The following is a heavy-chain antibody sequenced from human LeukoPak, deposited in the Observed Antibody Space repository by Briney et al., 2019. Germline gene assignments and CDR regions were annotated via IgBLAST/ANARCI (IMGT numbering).Heavy chain of an antibody. Sequence: SETLSLTCTVSGGSISSSSYYWGWIRQPPGKGLEWIGSIYYSRSTYYNPSLKSRVTISVDTSKNQFSLKLSSVTAADTAVYYCARQYSGSYLDAFDIWGQGTMVTASS. CDR3: ARQYSGSYLDAFDI. V-gene: IGHV4-39*07. CDR1: GGSISSSSYY. J-gene: IGHJ3*02. D-gene: IGHD1-26*01. CDR2: IYYSRST.